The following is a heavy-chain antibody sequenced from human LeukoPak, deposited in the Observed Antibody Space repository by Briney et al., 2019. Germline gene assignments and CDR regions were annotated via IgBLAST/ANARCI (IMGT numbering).Heavy chain of an antibody. V-gene: IGHV1-2*02. CDR1: GYTFTGYY. D-gene: IGHD2-15*01. Sequence: ASVKVSCKASGYTFTGYYIHWVRQAPGQGLEWMGWITPNSGDTNYVQKFQGRVTMTRDTSISTVYMELSRLRSDDTAVYYCAREKVEGANWFDPWGQGTLVTVFS. CDR3: AREKVEGANWFDP. CDR2: ITPNSGDT. J-gene: IGHJ5*02.